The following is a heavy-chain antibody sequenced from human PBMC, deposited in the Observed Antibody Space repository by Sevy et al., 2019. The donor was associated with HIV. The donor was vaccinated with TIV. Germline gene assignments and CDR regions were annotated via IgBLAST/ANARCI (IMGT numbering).Heavy chain of an antibody. V-gene: IGHV3-48*01. Sequence: GGSLRLSCAASGFTFSSYSMNWVRQAPGKGLEWVSYISSSSSTIYYADSVKGRFTISRDNAKNSLYLQMNSLRAEDTAVYYCASDLAPSGYDFWSGYYLYYYYYYGMDVWGQGTTVTVSS. D-gene: IGHD3-3*01. CDR2: ISSSSSTI. J-gene: IGHJ6*02. CDR3: ASDLAPSGYDFWSGYYLYYYYYYGMDV. CDR1: GFTFSSYS.